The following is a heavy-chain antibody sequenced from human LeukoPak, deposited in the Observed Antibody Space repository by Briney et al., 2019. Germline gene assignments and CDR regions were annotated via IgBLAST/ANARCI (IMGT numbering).Heavy chain of an antibody. D-gene: IGHD3-22*01. J-gene: IGHJ4*02. CDR3: ASFGDYYDSSGYYKRRGTAGFDY. V-gene: IGHV1-2*06. CDR1: GYTFTVYY. Sequence: ASVKVSCKASGYTFTVYYMHWVRQAPGQGLEWMGRINPNSGGTNYAQKFQGRVTMTTDTSISTAYMELSRLRSDDTAVYYCASFGDYYDSSGYYKRRGTAGFDYWGQGTLVTVSS. CDR2: INPNSGGT.